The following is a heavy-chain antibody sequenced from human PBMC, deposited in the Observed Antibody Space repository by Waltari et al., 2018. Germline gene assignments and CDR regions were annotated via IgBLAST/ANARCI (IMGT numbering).Heavy chain of an antibody. Sequence: QVQLQESGPGLVKPSETLSLTCPVSGGSISSYYWSWLRQPPGKGLEWIGYIYYSGSTNYNPSLKSRVTISVDTSKNQFSLKLSSVTAADTAVYYCARVLEHYSSSWYYFDYWGQGTLVTVSS. CDR3: ARVLEHYSSSWYYFDY. CDR1: GGSISSYY. D-gene: IGHD6-13*01. CDR2: IYYSGST. V-gene: IGHV4-59*01. J-gene: IGHJ4*02.